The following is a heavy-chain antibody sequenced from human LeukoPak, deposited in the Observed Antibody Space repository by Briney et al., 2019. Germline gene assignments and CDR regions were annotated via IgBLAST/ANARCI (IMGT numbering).Heavy chain of an antibody. CDR3: AGALGYCTNGVCYTGIHFDY. V-gene: IGHV4-4*07. D-gene: IGHD2-8*01. Sequence: SETLSLTCTVSGGSISSYYWSWIRQPAGKGLEWIGRIYTSGSTNYNPSLKSRVTMSVDTSKNQFSLKLSSVTAADTAVYYCAGALGYCTNGVCYTGIHFDYWGQGTLVTVSS. CDR1: GGSISSYY. CDR2: IYTSGST. J-gene: IGHJ4*02.